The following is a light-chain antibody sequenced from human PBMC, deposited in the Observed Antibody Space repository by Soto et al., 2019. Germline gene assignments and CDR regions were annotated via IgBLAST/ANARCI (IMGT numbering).Light chain of an antibody. CDR2: EVS. CDR1: SSDVGGYNY. CDR3: SSYTAGGTI. V-gene: IGLV2-14*01. J-gene: IGLJ1*01. Sequence: QSVLTQPPSASGSPGQSVAISCTGTSSDVGGYNYVSWYQQHPGKAPKLMISEVSNRPSGVSNRFSGSKSGNTASLTISGLQAEDEADYYCSSYTAGGTIFGTGTKLTVL.